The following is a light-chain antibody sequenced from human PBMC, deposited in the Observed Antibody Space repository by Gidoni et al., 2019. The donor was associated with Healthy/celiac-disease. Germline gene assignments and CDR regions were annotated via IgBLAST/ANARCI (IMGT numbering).Light chain of an antibody. CDR2: WAS. J-gene: IGKJ2*04. V-gene: IGKV4-1*01. CDR1: QSVLYSSNNKNY. CDR3: QQYYSTPRS. Sequence: DIVMTQSPASLAVSLGERATINCKSSQSVLYSSNNKNYLAWYQQKPGQPPKLLIYWASTREPGVPDRFSGSGSGTDFTLTISSLQAEDVAVYYCQQYYSTPRSFGQGTKLEIK.